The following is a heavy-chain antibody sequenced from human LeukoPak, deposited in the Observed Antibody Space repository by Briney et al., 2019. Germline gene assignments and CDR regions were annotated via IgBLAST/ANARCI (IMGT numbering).Heavy chain of an antibody. V-gene: IGHV3-64*01. CDR1: GFTFSSYA. D-gene: IGHD1-26*01. CDR2: ISSNGGTT. J-gene: IGHJ3*02. CDR3: AREVGATDAFDI. Sequence: GRSLRLSCAASGFTFSSYAMHWVRQAPGKGLEYVSVISSNGGTTYYANSVKGGFTISRDNSKNTLYLQMGSLRAEDMAVYFCAREVGATDAFDIWGQGTMVTVSS.